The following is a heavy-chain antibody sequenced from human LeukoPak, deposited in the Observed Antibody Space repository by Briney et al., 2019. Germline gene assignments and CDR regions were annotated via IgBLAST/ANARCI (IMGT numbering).Heavy chain of an antibody. CDR2: NSGSGSST. CDR3: ARSLRTRGVGATKEFYYYNGMDV. Sequence: GGSLRLSCAASGFTFSNYAMSRVRQAPGRGLEWVSLNSGSGSSTYYADSVKGRFTLSRDNSKNTLYLQMSSLRAEDTAVYNCARSLRTRGVGATKEFYYYNGMDVWGQGTTVTVSS. CDR1: GFTFSNYA. D-gene: IGHD1-26*01. J-gene: IGHJ6*02. V-gene: IGHV3-23*01.